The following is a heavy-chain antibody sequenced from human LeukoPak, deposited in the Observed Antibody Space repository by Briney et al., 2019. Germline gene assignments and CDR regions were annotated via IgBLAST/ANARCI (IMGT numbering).Heavy chain of an antibody. CDR1: GIHYADCD. CDR3: AIDGGKDVY. Sequence: GGSQSLLHVVSGIHYADCDMQGARQPPGKGLEWVSLISADGGSTFSADSVKGRFSISRDNSKNSLYLQMNSLRSEDTAMYYWAIDGGKDVYWGQGTPLAVSS. D-gene: IGHD3-16*01. CDR2: ISADGGST. J-gene: IGHJ4*02. V-gene: IGHV3-43*02.